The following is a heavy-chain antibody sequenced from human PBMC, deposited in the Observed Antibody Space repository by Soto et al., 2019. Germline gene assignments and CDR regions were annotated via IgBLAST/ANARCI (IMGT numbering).Heavy chain of an antibody. Sequence: ASVKVSCKASGYTFTSYAMHWVRQAPGQRLEWMGWINAGNGNTKYSQKFQGRVTITRDTSASTASMELSSLTSEDTAVYYCAGGDSGRYFLFDSSGQCTLVTASS. D-gene: IGHD1-26*01. CDR1: GYTFTSYA. J-gene: IGHJ4*02. V-gene: IGHV1-3*01. CDR2: INAGNGNT. CDR3: AGGDSGRYFLFDS.